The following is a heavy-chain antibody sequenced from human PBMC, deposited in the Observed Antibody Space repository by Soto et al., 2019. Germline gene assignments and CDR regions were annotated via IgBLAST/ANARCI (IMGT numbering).Heavy chain of an antibody. J-gene: IGHJ6*02. CDR2: IIPLFRTP. CDR1: GGTFSSSA. Sequence: QVQLVQSGAEMKEPGSSVKVSCKTSGGTFSSSAISWLRQAPGQGLEWMGGIIPLFRTPDYAQKFQGRVTMAADESTITAYMALSSLRSEDTAVYYCARDNDRLQLGGNYYYMLDVWGQGTTSTVSS. V-gene: IGHV1-69*12. CDR3: ARDNDRLQLGGNYYYMLDV. D-gene: IGHD4-4*01.